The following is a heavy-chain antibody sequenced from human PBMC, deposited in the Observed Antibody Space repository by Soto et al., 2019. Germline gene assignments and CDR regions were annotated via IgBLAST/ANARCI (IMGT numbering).Heavy chain of an antibody. CDR2: INAGNGNT. V-gene: IGHV1-3*01. Sequence: ASVKVSCKASGYTFTSYAMHWVRQAPGQRLEWMGWINAGNGNTKYSQKFQGRVTITRDTSASTAYMELSSLRSEDTAVYYCARVPVYCSGGSCYPGPMGYWGQGTLVTVSS. D-gene: IGHD2-15*01. CDR3: ARVPVYCSGGSCYPGPMGY. CDR1: GYTFTSYA. J-gene: IGHJ4*02.